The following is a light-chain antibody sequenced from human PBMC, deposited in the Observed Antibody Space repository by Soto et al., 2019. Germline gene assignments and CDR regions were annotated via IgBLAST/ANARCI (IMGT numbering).Light chain of an antibody. CDR3: LLHYSGTAV. V-gene: IGLV7-46*01. Sequence: QAVVTQEPSLTLSPGGTVTLTCGSSTGAVTSAHYPYWFQQMPGQAPRTLIHDTSNKHSWTPARFSGSLLGGKAALTLSGAQPEDEGDYYCLLHYSGTAVFGGGTQLTVL. J-gene: IGLJ7*01. CDR2: DTS. CDR1: TGAVTSAHY.